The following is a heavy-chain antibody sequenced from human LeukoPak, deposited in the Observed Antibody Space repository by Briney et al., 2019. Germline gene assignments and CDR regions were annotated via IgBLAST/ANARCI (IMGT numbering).Heavy chain of an antibody. CDR2: MNPNSGNT. J-gene: IGHJ5*02. CDR3: ARAIGYCSGGSCHGGYWFDP. D-gene: IGHD2-15*01. CDR1: GYTFTSYD. Sequence: EASVKVSCKASGYTFTSYDINWVRQATGQGLEWMGWMNPNSGNTGYAQKFQGRATMTRNTSISTAYMELSSLRSEDTAVYYCARAIGYCSGGSCHGGYWFDPWGQGTLVTVSS. V-gene: IGHV1-8*01.